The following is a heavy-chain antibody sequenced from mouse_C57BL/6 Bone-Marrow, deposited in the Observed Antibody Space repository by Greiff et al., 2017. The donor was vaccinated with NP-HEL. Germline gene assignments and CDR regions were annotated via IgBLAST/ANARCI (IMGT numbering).Heavy chain of an antibody. D-gene: IGHD1-1*01. J-gene: IGHJ4*01. CDR1: GYTFTNYW. V-gene: IGHV1-63*01. Sequence: QVQLKESGAELVRPGTSVKMSCKASGYTFTNYWIGWAKQRPGHGLEWIGDIYPGGGYTNYNEKFKGKATLTADKFSSTAYMQFSSLTSEDSAIYYCARYYYGIAMDYWGQGTSVTVSS. CDR2: IYPGGGYT. CDR3: ARYYYGIAMDY.